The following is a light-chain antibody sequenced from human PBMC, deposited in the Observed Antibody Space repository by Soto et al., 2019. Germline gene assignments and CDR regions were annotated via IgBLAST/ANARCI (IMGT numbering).Light chain of an antibody. Sequence: QSALTQPVSVSGSPGQSITISCTGTSSDVGSYNFVSWYQQQPGKAPKVIIYEGSKRPSGISNRLSGSKSGNTASLTISGLQAEDEADYYCSSYAGNGTLKFGGGTKLTVL. CDR2: EGS. J-gene: IGLJ2*01. CDR1: SSDVGSYNF. V-gene: IGLV2-23*01. CDR3: SSYAGNGTLK.